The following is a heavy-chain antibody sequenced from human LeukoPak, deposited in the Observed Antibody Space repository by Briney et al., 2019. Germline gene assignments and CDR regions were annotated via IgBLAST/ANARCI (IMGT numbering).Heavy chain of an antibody. V-gene: IGHV3-11*04. J-gene: IGHJ4*02. Sequence: GGSLRLSCAASGFTFSDYYMSWIRQAPGKGLEWISYISASGNTIYYADSVKGRFTISRDSAKNSLYLQMNSLRAEDTAVYYCARDQDIVVVPAAPDYWGQGTLVTVSS. CDR1: GFTFSDYY. CDR2: ISASGNTI. D-gene: IGHD2-2*01. CDR3: ARDQDIVVVPAAPDY.